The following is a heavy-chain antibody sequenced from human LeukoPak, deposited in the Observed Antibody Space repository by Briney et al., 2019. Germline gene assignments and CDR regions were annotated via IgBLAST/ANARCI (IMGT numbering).Heavy chain of an antibody. CDR2: IIPIFGTA. CDR1: GGSFSSYA. CDR3: ARGAKITVITIFGVVDAFDI. J-gene: IGHJ3*02. Sequence: SVKVSCMASGGSFSSYAISWVRQAPGQGLEWMGGIIPIFGTANYAQKFKGRVTITTDESTSTAYIELSSLRPEDTAVYYCARGAKITVITIFGVVDAFDIWGQGTMVTVSS. D-gene: IGHD3-3*01. V-gene: IGHV1-69*05.